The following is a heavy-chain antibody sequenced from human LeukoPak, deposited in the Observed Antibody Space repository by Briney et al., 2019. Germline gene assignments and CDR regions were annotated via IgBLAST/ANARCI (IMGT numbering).Heavy chain of an antibody. J-gene: IGHJ4*02. V-gene: IGHV1-24*01. CDR2: FDPEDGET. Sequence: ASVKVSCKVSGYTLTELSMHWVRQAPGKGREWMGGFDPEDGETIYAQKFQGRVTMTEDTSTDTAYMELSSLRSEDTAVYYCATHPGYSSSWTDYWGQGTLVTVSS. CDR1: GYTLTELS. CDR3: ATHPGYSSSWTDY. D-gene: IGHD6-13*01.